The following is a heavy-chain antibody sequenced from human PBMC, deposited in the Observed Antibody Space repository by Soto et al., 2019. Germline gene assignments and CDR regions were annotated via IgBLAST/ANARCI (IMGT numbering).Heavy chain of an antibody. CDR3: AREWSVRGAQAFDI. CDR1: GFTFSSYS. Sequence: EVQLVESGGGLVKPGGSLRLSCAASGFTFSSYSMNWVRQAPGKGLEWVSSISSSSSYIYYADSVKGRFTISRDNAKNSLYLQMNSLRAEDTAVYYCAREWSVRGAQAFDIWGQGTMVTVSS. CDR2: ISSSSSYI. V-gene: IGHV3-21*01. D-gene: IGHD3-10*01. J-gene: IGHJ3*02.